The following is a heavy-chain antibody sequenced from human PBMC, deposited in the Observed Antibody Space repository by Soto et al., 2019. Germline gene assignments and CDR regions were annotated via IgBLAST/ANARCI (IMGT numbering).Heavy chain of an antibody. J-gene: IGHJ4*02. CDR2: ISGSGGST. Sequence: EVQLLESGGGLVQPGGSLRLSCEASGFTFSSYAMSWVRQAPGKGLEWVSAISGSGGSTYYADSVKGRFTISRDNSKNTLYLQMNSLRAEDTAVYYCAKGSGYSSSWYEFDYWGQGTLVTVSS. D-gene: IGHD6-13*01. CDR1: GFTFSSYA. V-gene: IGHV3-23*01. CDR3: AKGSGYSSSWYEFDY.